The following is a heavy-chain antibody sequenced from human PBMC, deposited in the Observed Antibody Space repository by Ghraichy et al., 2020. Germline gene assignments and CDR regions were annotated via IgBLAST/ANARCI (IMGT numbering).Heavy chain of an antibody. CDR2: IYFSGST. J-gene: IGHJ6*02. V-gene: IGHV4-31*03. Sequence: SETLSLTCTVSGASPSSGGYYWSWIRQLPGKGLEWIGYIYFSGSTYYNPSLESRIVMSVDKSKKEVSLNMTSVTAADTAVYYCVRGEYWVGMDVWGQGTTVIVSS. CDR3: VRGEYWVGMDV. CDR1: GASPSSGGYY. D-gene: IGHD2/OR15-2a*01.